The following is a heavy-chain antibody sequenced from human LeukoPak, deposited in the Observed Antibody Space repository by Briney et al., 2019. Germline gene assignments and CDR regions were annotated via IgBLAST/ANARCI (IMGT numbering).Heavy chain of an antibody. CDR2: ISWDGGLT. D-gene: IGHD4-11*01. CDR1: AFTFDDYA. CDR3: AKPRRGTITTGPAYTH. Sequence: GGSLRLSCAASAFTFDDYAMHWVRQAPGKGLEWVSLISWDGGLTYYADSMEGRFTISRDNSKYSLYLQMNSLRTEDTALYYCAKPRRGTITTGPAYTHWGQGTLVTVSS. J-gene: IGHJ4*02. V-gene: IGHV3-43D*03.